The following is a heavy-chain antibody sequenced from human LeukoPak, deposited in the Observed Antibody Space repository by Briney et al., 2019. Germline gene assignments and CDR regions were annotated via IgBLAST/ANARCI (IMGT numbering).Heavy chain of an antibody. J-gene: IGHJ6*04. Sequence: GGSLRLSCAASGFTLRSYAMGWVRQAPGKGLEWVAAIRGGGGNTQYADSVKGRFTISRDNSKNTLYLQMNSLRAEDTAVYYCANPHYYGSGSYSYYYGMDVWGKGTTVTVSS. V-gene: IGHV3-23*01. CDR1: GFTLRSYA. D-gene: IGHD3-10*01. CDR2: IRGGGGNT. CDR3: ANPHYYGSGSYSYYYGMDV.